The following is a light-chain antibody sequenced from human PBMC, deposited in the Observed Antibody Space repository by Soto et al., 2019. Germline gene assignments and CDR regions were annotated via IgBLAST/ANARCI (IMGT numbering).Light chain of an antibody. Sequence: DIQMTQSPSTLSASVGDRVTITCRASQSISSWLAWYQQKPGKAPKLLIYDASSLESGVPSRFSGSGSGTEFTLTISSLEPEDFAVYNCQQRSIWPPGITFGQGTRLEIK. CDR1: QSISSW. J-gene: IGKJ5*01. CDR3: QQRSIWPPGIT. V-gene: IGKV1-5*01. CDR2: DAS.